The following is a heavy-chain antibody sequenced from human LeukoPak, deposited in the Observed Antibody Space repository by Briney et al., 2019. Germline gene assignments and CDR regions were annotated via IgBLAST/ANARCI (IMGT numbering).Heavy chain of an antibody. CDR2: IYTSGST. V-gene: IGHV4-4*07. CDR3: ARIEGFNYGGERYFDY. J-gene: IGHJ4*02. Sequence: PSETLSLTCTVSGGSISSYYWSWIRQPAGKGLEWIGRIYTSGSTNYNPSLKSRVTMSVDTSKNQFSLKLSSVTAADTAVYYCARIEGFNYGGERYFDYWGRGTLVTVSS. CDR1: GGSISSYY. D-gene: IGHD4/OR15-4a*01.